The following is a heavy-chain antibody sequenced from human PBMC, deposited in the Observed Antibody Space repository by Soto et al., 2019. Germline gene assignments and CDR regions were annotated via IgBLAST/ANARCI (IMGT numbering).Heavy chain of an antibody. CDR1: GFTISTFR. CDR2: ISTSSSTI. Sequence: EVQLVESGGGLVQPGGSLRLSCAGSGFTISTFRMNWGRQAPGKGLEWVSYISTSSSTIYYADSVKGRFTISTDTAKNSLYLQMSTLRDEDTAVYYCARGRGSGSYDYWGQVTLVTVSS. V-gene: IGHV3-48*02. CDR3: ARGRGSGSYDY. J-gene: IGHJ4*02. D-gene: IGHD3-10*01.